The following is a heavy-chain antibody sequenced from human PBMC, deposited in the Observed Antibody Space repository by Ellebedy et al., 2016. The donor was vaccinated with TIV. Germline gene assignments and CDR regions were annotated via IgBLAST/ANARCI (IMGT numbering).Heavy chain of an antibody. V-gene: IGHV3-23*01. CDR2: ISGSGGST. CDR3: AKDPWAVWFGEFSLLFDY. Sequence: ETLSLXXTVSGGSISSYYWSWVRQAPGKGLEWVSAISGSGGSTYYADSVKGRFTISRDNSKNTLYLQMNSLRAEDTAVYYCAKDPWAVWFGEFSLLFDYWGQGTLVTVSS. J-gene: IGHJ4*02. CDR1: GGSISSYY. D-gene: IGHD3-10*01.